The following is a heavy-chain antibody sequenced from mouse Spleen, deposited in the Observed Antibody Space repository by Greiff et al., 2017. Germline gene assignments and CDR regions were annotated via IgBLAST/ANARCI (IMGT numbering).Heavy chain of an antibody. V-gene: IGHV1-26*01. CDR3: ARNGYYGAWFAY. J-gene: IGHJ3*01. CDR1: GYTFTDYY. Sequence: VQLQQSGPELVKPGASVKISCKASGYTFTDYYMNWVKQSHGKSLEWIGDINPNNGGTSYNQKFKGKATLTVDKSSSTAYMELRSLTSEDSAVYYCARNGYYGAWFAYWGQGTLVTVSA. CDR2: INPNNGGT. D-gene: IGHD2-3*01.